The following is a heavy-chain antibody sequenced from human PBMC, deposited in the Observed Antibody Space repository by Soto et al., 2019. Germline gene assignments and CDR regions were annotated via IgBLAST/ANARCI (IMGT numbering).Heavy chain of an antibody. V-gene: IGHV3-33*06. Sequence: QVQLVESGGGVVQPGRSLRLSCAASGFTFRNSGMHWVRQAPGKGLEWVAVIWYDGSNKYYADSVKGRFTISRDNSKNTLYLQMNSLRAEDTAVYYCAKAIIAARPYEYYYMDVWGKGTTVTVSS. CDR3: AKAIIAARPYEYYYMDV. J-gene: IGHJ6*03. D-gene: IGHD6-6*01. CDR2: IWYDGSNK. CDR1: GFTFRNSG.